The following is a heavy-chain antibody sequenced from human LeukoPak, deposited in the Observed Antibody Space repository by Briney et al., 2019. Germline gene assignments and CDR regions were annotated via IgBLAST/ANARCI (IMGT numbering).Heavy chain of an antibody. CDR3: ARGKQLVANDY. CDR2: IYYSGST. V-gene: IGHV4-31*03. J-gene: IGHJ4*02. Sequence: SETLSLTCTVSGGSISSGGYYWSWIRQHPGKGLEWIGYIYYSGSTYYNPSLKSRVTISVDTSKNQFSLKLSSVTAADTAVYYCARGKQLVANDYWGQGTLVTVSS. CDR1: GGSISSGGYY. D-gene: IGHD6-6*01.